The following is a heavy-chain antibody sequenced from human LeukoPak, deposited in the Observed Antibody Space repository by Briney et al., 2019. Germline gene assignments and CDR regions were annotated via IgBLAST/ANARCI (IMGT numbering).Heavy chain of an antibody. CDR2: FDPEDSET. J-gene: IGHJ4*02. V-gene: IGHV1-24*01. CDR3: ATDVPRIPMGPLRD. D-gene: IGHD5-18*01. Sequence: ASVKVSCKVSGYTLTELSMHWVRQAPGKGLEWMGGFDPEDSETIYAQKFQGRVTMTEDTSTDTAYMELSSLRSEDTAVYYCATDVPRIPMGPLRDWGQGTLVTVFS. CDR1: GYTLTELS.